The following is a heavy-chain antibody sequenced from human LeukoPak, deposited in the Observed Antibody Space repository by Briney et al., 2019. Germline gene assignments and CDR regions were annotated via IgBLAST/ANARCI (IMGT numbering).Heavy chain of an antibody. J-gene: IGHJ3*02. V-gene: IGHV3-30*02. Sequence: PGGSLRLSCAASGFTFSSYGMHWVRQAPGKGLEWVAFIRYDGSNKYYADSVKGRFTISRDNSKNTLYLQMNSLRAEDTAVYYCAKEGTRFLEWMGKNAFDIWGQGTMVTVSS. CDR1: GFTFSSYG. D-gene: IGHD3-3*01. CDR3: AKEGTRFLEWMGKNAFDI. CDR2: IRYDGSNK.